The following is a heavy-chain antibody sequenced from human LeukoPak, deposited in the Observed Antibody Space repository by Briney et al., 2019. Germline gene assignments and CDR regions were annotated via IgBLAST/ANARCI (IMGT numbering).Heavy chain of an antibody. CDR3: ASYALDSSSTSCYAGFDY. D-gene: IGHD2-2*01. CDR1: GGSISSYY. J-gene: IGHJ4*02. CDR2: IYTSGST. V-gene: IGHV4-4*07. Sequence: SETLSLTCTVSGGSISSYYWSWIRQPAGKGLEWIGRIYTSGSTNYNPSLKSRVTMSVDTSKNQFSLKLSSVTAADTAVYYCASYALDSSSTSCYAGFDYWGQGTLVTVSS.